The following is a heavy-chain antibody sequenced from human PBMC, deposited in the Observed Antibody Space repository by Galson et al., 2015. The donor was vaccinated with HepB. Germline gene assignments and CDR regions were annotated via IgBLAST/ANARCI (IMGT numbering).Heavy chain of an antibody. V-gene: IGHV1-18*04. D-gene: IGHD3-22*01. CDR2: ISAYNGNT. CDR1: GYTFTSYG. Sequence: SVKVSCKASGYTFTSYGISWVRQAPGQGLEWMGWISAYNGNTNYAQKLQGRVTMTTDTSTSTAYMELRSLRSDDTAVYYCARAYYYDSSGYYRPFDYWGQGTLVTVSS. CDR3: ARAYYYDSSGYYRPFDY. J-gene: IGHJ4*02.